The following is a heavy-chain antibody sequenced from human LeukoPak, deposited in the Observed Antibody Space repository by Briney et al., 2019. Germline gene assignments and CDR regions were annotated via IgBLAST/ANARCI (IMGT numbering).Heavy chain of an antibody. V-gene: IGHV3-23*01. D-gene: IGHD6-13*01. Sequence: PGGSLRLSXAASGFTFSSYAMSWVRQAPGKGLEWVSAISGSGGSTYYADSVKGRFTISRDNSKNTLYLQMNSLRAEDTAVYYCAKALWGIAAAGDFDYWGQGTLVTVSS. CDR3: AKALWGIAAAGDFDY. J-gene: IGHJ4*02. CDR1: GFTFSSYA. CDR2: ISGSGGST.